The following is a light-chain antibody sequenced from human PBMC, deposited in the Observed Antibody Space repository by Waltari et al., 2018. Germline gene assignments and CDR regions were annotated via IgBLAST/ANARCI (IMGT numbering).Light chain of an antibody. J-gene: IGKJ4*01. CDR2: DAS. CDR1: QSVSVY. Sequence: IVLTQSPATLSLSPGERATLSCRASQSVSVYLAWYQQKPGQAPRLPIFDASSRATGIPARFSGSGSGTDFTLTISSLEPEDFAVYYCQQRSNGLTFGGGTRVEIK. CDR3: QQRSNGLT. V-gene: IGKV3-11*01.